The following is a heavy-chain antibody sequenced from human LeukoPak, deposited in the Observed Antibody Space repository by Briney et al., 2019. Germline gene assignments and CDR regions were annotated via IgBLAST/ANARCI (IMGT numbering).Heavy chain of an antibody. CDR1: GFTFDDYA. Sequence: PGGSLRLSCAASGFTFDDYAMHWVRQAPGKGLEWVSGISWNSGSIGYADSVKGRFTISRDNAKNSLYLQMNSLRAEDTALYYCAKDIYGDYVEGGFDYWGQGTLVTVSS. CDR3: AKDIYGDYVEGGFDY. V-gene: IGHV3-9*01. J-gene: IGHJ4*02. D-gene: IGHD4-17*01. CDR2: ISWNSGSI.